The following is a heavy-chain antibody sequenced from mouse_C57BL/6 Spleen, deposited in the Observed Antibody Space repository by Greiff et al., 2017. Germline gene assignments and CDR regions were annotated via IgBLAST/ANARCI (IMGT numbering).Heavy chain of an antibody. CDR1: GFTFSSYT. D-gene: IGHD1-1*01. V-gene: IGHV5-9*01. J-gene: IGHJ2*01. CDR2: ISGGGGNT. CDR3: AGVDYYGYFDY. Sequence: EVMLVESGGGLVKPGGSLKLSCAASGFTFSSYTMSWVRQTPEKRLEWVATISGGGGNTYYPDSVKGRFTISRDNAQNTLYLQMSSLRSEDTALYYCAGVDYYGYFDYGGQGTTLTVS.